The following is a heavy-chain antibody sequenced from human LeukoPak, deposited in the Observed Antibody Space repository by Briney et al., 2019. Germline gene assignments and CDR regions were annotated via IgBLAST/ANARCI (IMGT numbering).Heavy chain of an antibody. CDR2: IHTSGTT. Sequence: PSETLSLTCTVSGGSITSGTYYWTWIRQPAGKRLEWVGRIHTSGTTNYSPSLKSRVTISVDTSRNYFSLKLSSVTDADTAVYYCARGGIVVVPARNAFDIWGQGTMVTVSS. V-gene: IGHV4-61*02. CDR1: GGSITSGTYY. J-gene: IGHJ3*02. CDR3: ARGGIVVVPARNAFDI. D-gene: IGHD2-2*01.